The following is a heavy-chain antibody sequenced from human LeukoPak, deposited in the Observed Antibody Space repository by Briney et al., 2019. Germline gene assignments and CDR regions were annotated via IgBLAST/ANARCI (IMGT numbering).Heavy chain of an antibody. Sequence: SETLSLTCTVSGGSICSYYWSWIRQPPGKGLEWIGYIYYSGSTNYNPSLKSRVTISVDTSKNQFSLKLSSVTAADTAVYYCARDNYDSSGSRFDPWGQGTLVTVSS. J-gene: IGHJ5*02. D-gene: IGHD3-22*01. CDR1: GGSICSYY. CDR2: IYYSGST. V-gene: IGHV4-59*12. CDR3: ARDNYDSSGSRFDP.